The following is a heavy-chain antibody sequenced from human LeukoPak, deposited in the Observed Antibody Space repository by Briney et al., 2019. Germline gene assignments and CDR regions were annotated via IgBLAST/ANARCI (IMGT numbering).Heavy chain of an antibody. V-gene: IGHV3-23*01. CDR2: LSGSGGST. J-gene: IGHJ4*02. CDR3: AKTRPLDSSSWSHGDY. D-gene: IGHD6-13*01. Sequence: PGGSLRLSCAAPGFTFSCYAMSWVRQAPGKGLEWVSALSGSGGSTYYGDSVKGRFTISRDNFKNTLYLQMNSLRAEDTAVYYCAKTRPLDSSSWSHGDYWGQGTLVTVSS. CDR1: GFTFSCYA.